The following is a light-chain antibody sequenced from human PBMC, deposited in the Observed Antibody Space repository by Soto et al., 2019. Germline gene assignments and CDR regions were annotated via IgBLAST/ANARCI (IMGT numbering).Light chain of an antibody. V-gene: IGKV1-5*01. Sequence: IRMTQSPSSLSASTGDRFTITCRASQTISSWLAWYQQKPGKAPKLLIYDASSLESGVPSRFSGSGSGTEFTLTISSLQPDDFATYYCQQYNSYSGTFGQGTKVDI. CDR2: DAS. J-gene: IGKJ1*01. CDR3: QQYNSYSGT. CDR1: QTISSW.